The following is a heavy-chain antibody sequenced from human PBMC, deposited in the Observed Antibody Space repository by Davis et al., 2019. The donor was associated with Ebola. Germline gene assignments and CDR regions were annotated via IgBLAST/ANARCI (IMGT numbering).Heavy chain of an antibody. CDR3: ARDGDGSSQIFFYYYGMDV. J-gene: IGHJ6*02. D-gene: IGHD1-26*01. V-gene: IGHV3-73*01. Sequence: GESLKISCAASGFTFSGSAMHWVRQASGKGLEWVGRIRSKANSYATAYAASVKGRFTISRDNAKNSLYLQMNSLRAEDTAVYYCARDGDGSSQIFFYYYGMDVWGQGTTVTVSS. CDR2: IRSKANSYAT. CDR1: GFTFSGSA.